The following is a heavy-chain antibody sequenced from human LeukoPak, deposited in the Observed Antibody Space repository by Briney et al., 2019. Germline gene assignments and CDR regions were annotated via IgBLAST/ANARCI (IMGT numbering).Heavy chain of an antibody. V-gene: IGHV4-34*01. J-gene: IGHJ4*02. CDR3: ARGPPWGDTAMAPYFDY. CDR1: GGSFSGYY. D-gene: IGHD5-18*01. CDR2: INHSGST. Sequence: KPSETLSLTCAVYGGSFSGYYWSWIRQPPGKGLEWIGEINHSGSTNYNPSLKSRVTISVDTSKNQFSLKLGSVTAADTAVYYCARGPPWGDTAMAPYFDYWGQGTLVTVSS.